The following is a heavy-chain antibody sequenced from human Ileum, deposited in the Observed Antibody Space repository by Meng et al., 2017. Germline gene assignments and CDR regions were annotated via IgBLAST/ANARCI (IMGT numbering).Heavy chain of an antibody. J-gene: IGHJ4*02. CDR3: ATNGFYSIDN. V-gene: IGHV4-4*02. CDR1: CGSITNQDW. CDR2: MHHDGRT. D-gene: IGHD2-8*01. Sequence: HLDEHAPGLLLTSCPLSCTSTVSCGSITNQDWWSWVRQPPGKGLEWIGEMHHDGRTNYNPSFKSRVIMSIDKSRNQFSLHLSSVTAADTAVYFCATNGFYSIDNWGQGTLVTVSS.